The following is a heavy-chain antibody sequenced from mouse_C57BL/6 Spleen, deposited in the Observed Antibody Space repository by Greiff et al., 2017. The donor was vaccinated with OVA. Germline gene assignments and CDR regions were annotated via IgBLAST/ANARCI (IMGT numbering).Heavy chain of an antibody. V-gene: IGHV1-81*01. CDR2: IYPRSGNT. J-gene: IGHJ3*01. Sequence: VMLVESGAELARPGASVKLSCKASGYTFTSYGISWVKQRTGQGLEWIGEIYPRSGNTYYNEKFKGKATLTADKSSSTAYMELRSLTSEDSAVYFCARFYDYEYWGQGTLVTVSA. CDR1: GYTFTSYG. CDR3: ARFYDYEY. D-gene: IGHD2-4*01.